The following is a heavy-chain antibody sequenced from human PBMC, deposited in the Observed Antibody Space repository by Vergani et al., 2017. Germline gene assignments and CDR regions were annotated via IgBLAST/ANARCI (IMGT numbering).Heavy chain of an antibody. CDR3: VGHNLFGDYQTGIDY. CDR1: YYSISSGRY. D-gene: IGHD4-17*01. Sequence: QVQLQESGPGLVKPSETLSLTCAVSYYSISSGRYWGWIRQPPGKGLEWIGSIFHSGSTHYNPSLESQVTISVDTSKNQFSLKLTSVTAADTAVYYCVGHNLFGDYQTGIDYWGLGTLVTVSS. CDR2: IFHSGST. V-gene: IGHV4-38-2*01. J-gene: IGHJ4*02.